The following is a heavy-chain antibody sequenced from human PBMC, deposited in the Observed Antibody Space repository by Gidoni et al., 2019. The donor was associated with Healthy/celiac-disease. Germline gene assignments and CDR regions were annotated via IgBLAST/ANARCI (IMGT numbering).Heavy chain of an antibody. CDR1: GFTFDDYA. CDR2: ISWDGGST. V-gene: IGHV3-43D*04. CDR3: AKESRWAFDI. J-gene: IGHJ3*02. D-gene: IGHD2-15*01. Sequence: EVQLVESGGVVVQPGGSLRLSCAASGFTFDDYALHWVRQAPGKGLEWVSLISWDGGSTYYADSVKGRFTISRDNSKNSLYLQMNSLRAEDTALYYCAKESRWAFDIWGQGTMVTVSS.